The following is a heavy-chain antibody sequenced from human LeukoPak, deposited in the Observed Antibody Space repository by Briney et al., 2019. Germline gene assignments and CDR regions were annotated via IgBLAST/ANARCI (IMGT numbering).Heavy chain of an antibody. CDR2: ISSSSSYI. D-gene: IGHD6-6*01. CDR3: ARGFLSKYSSSSDY. CDR1: GFTFSSYS. J-gene: IGHJ4*02. Sequence: GGSLRLSCAASGFTFSSYSMNWVRQAPGKGLEWVSSISSSSSYIYYADSVKGRFTISRDNAKNSLYLQMNSLRAEDTAVYYCARGFLSKYSSSSDYWGQGTLVTVSS. V-gene: IGHV3-21*01.